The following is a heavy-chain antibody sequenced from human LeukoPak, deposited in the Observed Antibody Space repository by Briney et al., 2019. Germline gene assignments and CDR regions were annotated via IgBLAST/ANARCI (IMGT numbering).Heavy chain of an antibody. CDR1: GFTFDDYG. V-gene: IGHV3-20*01. CDR3: ARDRDGYYDFWSGSDY. D-gene: IGHD3-3*01. CDR2: INWNGGST. Sequence: PGGSLRLSCAASGFTFDDYGMSWVRHAPGKGLEWVSGINWNGGSTGYADSVKGRFTISRDNAKNSLYLQMNSLRAEDTALYHCARDRDGYYDFWSGSDYWGQGTLVTVSS. J-gene: IGHJ4*02.